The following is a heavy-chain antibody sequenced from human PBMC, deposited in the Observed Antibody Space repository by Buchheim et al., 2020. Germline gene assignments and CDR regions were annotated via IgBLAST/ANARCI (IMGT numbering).Heavy chain of an antibody. J-gene: IGHJ6*02. CDR3: ARVGASTIFGVVIMGYYGMDV. CDR1: GGSFSGYY. Sequence: QVQLQQWGAGLLKPSETLSLTCAVYGGSFSGYYWSWIRQPPGKGLEWIGEINHSGSTNYNPSLKSRVTISLDTSKNQFSLKLSSVTAADTAVYYCARVGASTIFGVVIMGYYGMDVWGQGTT. D-gene: IGHD3-3*01. V-gene: IGHV4-34*01. CDR2: INHSGST.